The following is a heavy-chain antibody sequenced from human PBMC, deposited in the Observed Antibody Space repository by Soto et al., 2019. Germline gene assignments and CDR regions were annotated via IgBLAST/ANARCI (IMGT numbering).Heavy chain of an antibody. V-gene: IGHV3-74*01. CDR3: GRVPLDGNYANGVDV. CDR2: INGDGSST. Sequence: EVQLVESGGGLVQPGGSLRLSCAASGFTFSRYWMYWVRQAPGKGLVWVSRINGDGSSTTYADSVKGRFTISRDNANNTLHLQMNSLRAEDTGLYYCGRVPLDGNYANGVDVWGQGTTVTVSS. D-gene: IGHD4-17*01. CDR1: GFTFSRYW. J-gene: IGHJ6*02.